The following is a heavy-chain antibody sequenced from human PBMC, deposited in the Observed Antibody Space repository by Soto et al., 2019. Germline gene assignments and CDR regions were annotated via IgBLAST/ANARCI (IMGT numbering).Heavy chain of an antibody. CDR1: GFTFSSYS. V-gene: IGHV3-48*01. J-gene: IGHJ4*02. D-gene: IGHD2-15*01. Sequence: PGGSLRLSCAASGFTFSSYSMNWVRQAPGKGLEWVSYISSSSSTIYYEDSVKGRFTISRDNAKNSLYLQMNSLRAEDTAVYYCAKDSRGVVVVAATLVPFDYWGQGTLVTVSS. CDR2: ISSSSSTI. CDR3: AKDSRGVVVVAATLVPFDY.